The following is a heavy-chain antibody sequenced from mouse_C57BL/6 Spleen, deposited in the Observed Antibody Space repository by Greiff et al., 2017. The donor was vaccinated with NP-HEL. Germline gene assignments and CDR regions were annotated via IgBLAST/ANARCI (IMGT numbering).Heavy chain of an antibody. CDR1: GYTFTDYY. Sequence: EVQLQQSGPELVKPGASVKISCKASGYTFTDYYMNWVKQSHGKSLEWIGDINPNNGGTSYNQKFKGKATLTVDKSSSTAYMELRSLTSEDSAVYYCARRAYYGSSHDYWGQGTTLTVSS. V-gene: IGHV1-26*01. CDR2: INPNNGGT. D-gene: IGHD1-1*01. CDR3: ARRAYYGSSHDY. J-gene: IGHJ2*01.